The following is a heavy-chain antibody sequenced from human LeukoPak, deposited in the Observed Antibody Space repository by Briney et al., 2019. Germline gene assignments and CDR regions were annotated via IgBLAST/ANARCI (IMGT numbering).Heavy chain of an antibody. CDR3: ARGAGGAFDY. CDR1: GFTFSSFA. CDR2: ISGSGVTT. J-gene: IGHJ4*02. V-gene: IGHV3-23*01. D-gene: IGHD3-10*01. Sequence: GSLRLSCVASGFTFSSFAMAWVRQAPGKGLEWVSAISGSGVTTHYADSVKGRFTISRDNAKNSLYLQMNSLRAEDTAVYYCARGAGGAFDYWGQGTLVTVSS.